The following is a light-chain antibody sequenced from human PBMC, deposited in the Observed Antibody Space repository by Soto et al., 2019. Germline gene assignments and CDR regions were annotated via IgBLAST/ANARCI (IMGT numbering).Light chain of an antibody. V-gene: IGKV1-6*01. Sequence: AIQMTQSPSSLSASVGDRVSITCRASQDIRNVLGWFQQKPGKAPKLLISPASFLQSGVTSRFSGSGSGTDFTLTISSLQPEDFATYYCLQDYNYPRTFGQGTKVEIK. CDR1: QDIRNV. CDR3: LQDYNYPRT. J-gene: IGKJ1*01. CDR2: PAS.